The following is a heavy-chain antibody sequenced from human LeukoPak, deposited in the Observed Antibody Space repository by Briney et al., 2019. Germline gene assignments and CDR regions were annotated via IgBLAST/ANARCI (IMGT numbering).Heavy chain of an antibody. CDR2: INPSGGST. D-gene: IGHD2-15*01. CDR3: ARSASSGEFDY. V-gene: IGHV1-46*01. J-gene: IGHJ4*02. Sequence: GASVKVSCKASGYTFTSYYIHWVRQAPGQGLEWMGIINPSGGSTSYAQKFQGRVTMTRDTSTTTDYMELSSLRSEDTAVYYCARSASSGEFDYWGQGTLVTVSS. CDR1: GYTFTSYY.